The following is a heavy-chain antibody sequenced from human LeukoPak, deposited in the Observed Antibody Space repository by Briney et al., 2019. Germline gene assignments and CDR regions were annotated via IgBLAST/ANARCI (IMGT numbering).Heavy chain of an antibody. Sequence: GGSLRLSCAASGFTFSSYEMNWVRQAPGKGLVWVSYISSSGSTIYYADSVKGRFTISRDNAKNSLYLQMNSLRAEDTAVYYCAVATIKDYFDYWGQGTLVTVSS. CDR3: AVATIKDYFDY. CDR2: ISSSGSTI. CDR1: GFTFSSYE. D-gene: IGHD5-24*01. J-gene: IGHJ4*02. V-gene: IGHV3-48*03.